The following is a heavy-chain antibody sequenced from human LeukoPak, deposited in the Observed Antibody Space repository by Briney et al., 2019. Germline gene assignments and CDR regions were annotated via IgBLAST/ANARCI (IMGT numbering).Heavy chain of an antibody. D-gene: IGHD6-19*01. CDR1: GGSISSGDYY. CDR3: ARGRRGAVAGRFDL. V-gene: IGHV4-39*07. CDR2: INHSGST. J-gene: IGHJ2*01. Sequence: PSETLSLTCTVSGGSISSGDYYWSWIRQPPGKGLEWIGEINHSGSTNYNPSLKSRVTISVDTSKNQFSLKLSSVTAADTAVYYCARGRRGAVAGRFDLWGRGTLVTVSS.